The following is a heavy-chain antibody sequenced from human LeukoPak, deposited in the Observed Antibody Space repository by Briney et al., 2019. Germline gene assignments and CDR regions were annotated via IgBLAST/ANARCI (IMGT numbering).Heavy chain of an antibody. Sequence: GGSLRLSCAASGFTFSSYWMSWVRQAPGKGLEWVANIKQDGSETYYVDSVEGRFTASRDNAEGSLYLQMTSLRVEDTAVYYCAKFTPRGSSDAFDIWGQGTMVTVSS. D-gene: IGHD6-19*01. CDR2: IKQDGSET. CDR3: AKFTPRGSSDAFDI. J-gene: IGHJ3*02. CDR1: GFTFSSYW. V-gene: IGHV3-7*01.